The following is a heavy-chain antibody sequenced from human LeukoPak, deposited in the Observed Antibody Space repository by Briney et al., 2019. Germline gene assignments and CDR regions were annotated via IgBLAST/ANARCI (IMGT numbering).Heavy chain of an antibody. CDR1: GGSISSYY. Sequence: SETLSLTCTVSGGSISSYYWSWIRQPPGKGLEWIGYIYYSGSTNYNPSLKSRVTISVDTSKNRFSLKLSSVTAADTAVYYCARDRSGYNDYYYYMDVWGKGTTVTVSS. CDR3: ARDRSGYNDYYYYMDV. D-gene: IGHD5-12*01. J-gene: IGHJ6*03. V-gene: IGHV4-59*01. CDR2: IYYSGST.